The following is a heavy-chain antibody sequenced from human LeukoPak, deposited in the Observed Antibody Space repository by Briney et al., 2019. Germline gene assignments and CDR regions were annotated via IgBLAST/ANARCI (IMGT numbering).Heavy chain of an antibody. CDR1: GYSFTGYY. Sequence: ASVKVSCKASGYSFTGYYIHWVRQAPGQGLEWMGWINPNSGGTNYAQKFQGWVTMTRDTSISTAYMELSRLRSDDTAVYYCARGVRGSYYPFDYWGQGTLVTVSS. J-gene: IGHJ4*02. CDR2: INPNSGGT. V-gene: IGHV1-2*04. D-gene: IGHD1-26*01. CDR3: ARGVRGSYYPFDY.